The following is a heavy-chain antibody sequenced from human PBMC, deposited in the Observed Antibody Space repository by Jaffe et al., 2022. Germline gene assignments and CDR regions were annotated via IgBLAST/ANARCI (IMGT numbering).Heavy chain of an antibody. CDR1: GFSLSTSGMC. J-gene: IGHJ6*03. CDR3: ARIRQGQYSSGWGDYYYYYYMDV. Sequence: QVTLRESGPALVKPTQTLTLTCTFSGFSLSTSGMCVSWIRQPPGKALEWLALIDWDDDKYYSTSLKTRLTISKDTSKNQVVLTMTNMDPVDTATYYCARIRQGQYSSGWGDYYYYYYMDVWGKGTTVTVSS. CDR2: IDWDDDK. D-gene: IGHD6-19*01. V-gene: IGHV2-70*01.